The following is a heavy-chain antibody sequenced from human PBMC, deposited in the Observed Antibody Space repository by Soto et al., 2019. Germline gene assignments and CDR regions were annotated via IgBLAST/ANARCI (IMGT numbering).Heavy chain of an antibody. Sequence: LRLSCGASGFAFSTFAMTWVRQAPGKGLEWVAAISVSGNNAYYADSVKGRFTISRDNSQNSVFLQMSSLRADDTAVYYCARDQLRPGILYSLGVLLPEYGLWGQGTLGTVSS. CDR3: ARDQLRPGILYSLGVLLPEYGL. D-gene: IGHD3-22*01. CDR1: GFAFSTFA. CDR2: ISVSGNNA. J-gene: IGHJ4*02. V-gene: IGHV3-23*01.